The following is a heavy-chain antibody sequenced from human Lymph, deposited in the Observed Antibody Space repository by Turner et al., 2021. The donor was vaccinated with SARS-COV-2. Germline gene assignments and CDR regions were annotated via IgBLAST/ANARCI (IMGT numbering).Heavy chain of an antibody. CDR3: ARVLWLRGRFDY. CDR1: GFTFSSYT. J-gene: IGHJ4*02. V-gene: IGHV3-30-3*01. CDR2: ISYDGSKK. D-gene: IGHD5-18*01. Sequence: QVRLIESGGGVVQPGRARRSDCAASGFTFSSYTLHWVRQAPGKGLEWVACISYDGSKKYYADSVKGRFTISRDNSKNSLYLQMNSLRPEDTAVYFCARVLWLRGRFDYWGQGTLVTVSS.